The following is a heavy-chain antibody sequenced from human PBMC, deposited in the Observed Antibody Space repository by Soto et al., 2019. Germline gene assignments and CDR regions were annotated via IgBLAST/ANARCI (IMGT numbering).Heavy chain of an antibody. Sequence: PGGSLRLSCAASGFTFSNYWMSWVRQAPGKGLEWVANIKKDGTEIYYVDSVKGRFTVSRDNAKNSLYLQMTSLRAEDTAVYYCARDSAYNFWSGYNLWGQGTPVTVSS. CDR3: ARDSAYNFWSGYNL. CDR1: GFTFSNYW. CDR2: IKKDGTEI. V-gene: IGHV3-7*03. D-gene: IGHD3-3*01. J-gene: IGHJ4*02.